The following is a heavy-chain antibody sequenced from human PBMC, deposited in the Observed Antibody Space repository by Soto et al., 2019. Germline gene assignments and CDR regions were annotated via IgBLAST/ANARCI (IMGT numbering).Heavy chain of an antibody. CDR1: GGSISSGGYY. CDR2: IYYSGST. D-gene: IGHD2-15*01. V-gene: IGHV4-31*03. Sequence: QVQLQESGPGLVKPSQTLSLTCTVSGGSISSGGYYWSWIRQHPGKGLEWIGYIYYSGSTYYNPSRKSRVTISVDTSKIQFSLKLSSVTAADTAVYYCARFGVVAATAYYYYYGMDVWGQGTTVTVSS. J-gene: IGHJ6*02. CDR3: ARFGVVAATAYYYYYGMDV.